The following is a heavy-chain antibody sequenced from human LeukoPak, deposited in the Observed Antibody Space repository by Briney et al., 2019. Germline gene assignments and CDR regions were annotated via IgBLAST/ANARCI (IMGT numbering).Heavy chain of an antibody. CDR3: ASPRGHYDSSAFDF. D-gene: IGHD3-22*01. V-gene: IGHV5-51*01. CDR1: GNSFTTYW. CDR2: IYPGDSDT. J-gene: IGHJ4*02. Sequence: GESLKISCKISGNSFTTYWIGWVRQMLGKGLEWMGIIYPGDSDTIYSPSFQGQVTISADRSIKTAYLQWSSLKASDTAMYYCASPRGHYDSSAFDFWGQGTLVTVSS.